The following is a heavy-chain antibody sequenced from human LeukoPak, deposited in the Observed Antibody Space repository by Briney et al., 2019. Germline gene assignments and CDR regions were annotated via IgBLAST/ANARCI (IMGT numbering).Heavy chain of an antibody. CDR3: ARSYKWVVLLFY. CDR2: INHRGSS. V-gene: IGHV4-34*01. Sequence: PSETLSLTCAVYGGSFSGYYWTWIRQPPGKGLEWIGEINHRGSSNYNPSLKSRVTISVDTSKNQFSLKLPSVTAAVTAVYYCARSYKWVVLLFYWGQGALVTVSS. J-gene: IGHJ4*02. CDR1: GGSFSGYY. D-gene: IGHD3-10*01.